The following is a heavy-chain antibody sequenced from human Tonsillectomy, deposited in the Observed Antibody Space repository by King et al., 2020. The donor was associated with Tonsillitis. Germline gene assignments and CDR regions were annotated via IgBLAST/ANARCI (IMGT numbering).Heavy chain of an antibody. D-gene: IGHD3-22*01. CDR2: ISGSGGST. CDR1: GFTFSSYA. J-gene: IGHJ4*02. V-gene: IGHV3-23*04. CDR3: AKVAPYYYDSSGDPYYFDF. Sequence: VQLVESGGGLVQPGGSLRLSCAASGFTFSSYAMSWVRQAPGKGLEWVSAISGSGGSTYYADSVKGRFTIYRDNSKNTLSLQMYSLRAEDTAVYYCAKVAPYYYDSSGDPYYFDFWGRGTLVTVFS.